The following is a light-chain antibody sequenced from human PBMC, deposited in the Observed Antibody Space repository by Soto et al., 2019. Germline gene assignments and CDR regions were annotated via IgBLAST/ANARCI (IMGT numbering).Light chain of an antibody. Sequence: QSVLTQPASVSGSPGQSITISCTGTSSDVGGYKYVSWYQQHPGKAPKFMIYEVSNRPSGVSNRFSGSKSGNTASLTISGLQAEDEADYYCSSYTSSNTGVFGGGTKVTVL. CDR2: EVS. CDR1: SSDVGGYKY. J-gene: IGLJ3*02. CDR3: SSYTSSNTGV. V-gene: IGLV2-14*01.